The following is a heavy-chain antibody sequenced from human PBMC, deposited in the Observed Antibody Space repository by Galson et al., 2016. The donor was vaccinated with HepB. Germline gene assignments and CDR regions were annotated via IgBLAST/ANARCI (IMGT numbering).Heavy chain of an antibody. Sequence: SLRLSCAASGFPFNNYGMHWVRQAPGKGLEWVAADSVHGGRKFYAAVVKGRFNLSRDSANNLLFLQMTSQRADDTAFYYCAKRHEYCPPVGCSVDYWGQGTLVSVSS. CDR3: AKRHEYCPPVGCSVDY. CDR2: DSVHGGRK. V-gene: IGHV3-30*18. D-gene: IGHD3-10*02. CDR1: GFPFNNYG. J-gene: IGHJ4*02.